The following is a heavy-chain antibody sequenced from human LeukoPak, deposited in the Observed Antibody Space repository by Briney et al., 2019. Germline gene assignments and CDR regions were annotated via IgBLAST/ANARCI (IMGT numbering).Heavy chain of an antibody. Sequence: ASVKVSCKASGYTFTSYGISWVRQAPGQGLEWMGWISAYNGNTNYAQKLQGRVTMTTDTSTSTAYMELRSLRSDDTAVYYCARHEMGSLIAAAGILDYWGQGTLVTVSS. V-gene: IGHV1-18*01. J-gene: IGHJ4*02. CDR3: ARHEMGSLIAAAGILDY. CDR2: ISAYNGNT. D-gene: IGHD6-13*01. CDR1: GYTFTSYG.